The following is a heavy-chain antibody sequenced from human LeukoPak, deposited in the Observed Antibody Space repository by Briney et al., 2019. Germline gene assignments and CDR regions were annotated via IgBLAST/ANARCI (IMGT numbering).Heavy chain of an antibody. D-gene: IGHD3-3*01. CDR1: GFTFSSYW. J-gene: IGHJ4*02. CDR3: ARDLGVYYDFWSGSDN. CDR2: IKQDGSEK. V-gene: IGHV3-7*01. Sequence: GGSLRLSCAASGFTFSSYWMSWVRQAPGKGLEWVANIKQDGSEKYYVDSVKGRFTISRDNAKNSLYLQMNSLRAEDTAVYYCARDLGVYYDFWSGSDNWGQGTLVTVSS.